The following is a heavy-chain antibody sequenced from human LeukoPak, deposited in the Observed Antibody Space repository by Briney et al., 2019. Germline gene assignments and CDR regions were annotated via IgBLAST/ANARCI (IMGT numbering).Heavy chain of an antibody. CDR2: INTDGSVT. CDR3: ARAFWYHASSGDYGSYWYFDL. CDR1: GFTFSKYW. D-gene: IGHD3-22*01. V-gene: IGHV3-74*01. Sequence: GGSLRLSCAASGFTFSKYWMNWVRQAPGKGLEWVSRINTDGSVTTYADPVKGRFTVSRDNAKNTLYLQMNSLRAEDTAVYYCARAFWYHASSGDYGSYWYFDLWGRGTLVTVSS. J-gene: IGHJ2*01.